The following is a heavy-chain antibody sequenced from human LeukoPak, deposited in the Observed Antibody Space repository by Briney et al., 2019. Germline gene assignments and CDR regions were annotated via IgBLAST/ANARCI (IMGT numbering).Heavy chain of an antibody. V-gene: IGHV4-4*07. D-gene: IGHD3-10*01. J-gene: IGHJ5*02. CDR3: ARAASVIYGSGENWFDP. Sequence: SETLSLTCTVSGGSISSYYWSWIRQPPGKGLEWIGRIYTSGSTNYNPSLKSRVTMSVDTSKNQFSLKLSSVTAADTAVYYCARAASVIYGSGENWFDPWGQGTLVTVSS. CDR2: IYTSGST. CDR1: GGSISSYY.